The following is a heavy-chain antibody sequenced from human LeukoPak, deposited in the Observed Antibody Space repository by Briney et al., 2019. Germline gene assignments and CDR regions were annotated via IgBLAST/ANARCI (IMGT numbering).Heavy chain of an antibody. J-gene: IGHJ5*02. V-gene: IGHV3-23*01. CDR1: GFTLSTNA. CDR2: ISGSGAST. D-gene: IGHD6-19*01. Sequence: GGSLRLSCLTSGFTLSTNAMSWVRQAPGKGLEWISGISGSGASTYYADSVKGRFTISRDDSRNTLYLQMNSLRGDDTAVYYCARIYSSGWYSWFDPWGQGTLVTVSS. CDR3: ARIYSSGWYSWFDP.